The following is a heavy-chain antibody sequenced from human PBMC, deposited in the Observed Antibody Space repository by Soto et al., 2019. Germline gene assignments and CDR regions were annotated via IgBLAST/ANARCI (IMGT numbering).Heavy chain of an antibody. J-gene: IGHJ4*02. CDR3: ARVYSSGWYIIDY. CDR2: IYYSGST. D-gene: IGHD6-19*01. V-gene: IGHV4-61*01. Sequence: SETLSLTCTVSGGSVSSGSYYWSWIRQPPGKGLEWIGYIYYSGSTNYNPSLKSRVTISVDTSKNQFSLKLSSVTAADTAVYYCARVYSSGWYIIDYWGQGTLVTVSS. CDR1: GGSVSSGSYY.